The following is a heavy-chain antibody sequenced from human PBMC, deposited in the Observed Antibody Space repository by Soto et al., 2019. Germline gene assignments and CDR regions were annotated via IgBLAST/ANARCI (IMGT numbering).Heavy chain of an antibody. V-gene: IGHV3-30*18. CDR3: AKDTGADY. J-gene: IGHJ4*02. Sequence: QVQLVESGGGVVQPGRSLRLSCAASGFTFSSYGMYWVRQAPGKGLEWVARISYDGSDQFYGDSVKGRFTISRDNSKNTLYLQMNSLRSEDTAVYYRAKDTGADYWGQGTVVTVSA. D-gene: IGHD3-10*01. CDR2: ISYDGSDQ. CDR1: GFTFSSYG.